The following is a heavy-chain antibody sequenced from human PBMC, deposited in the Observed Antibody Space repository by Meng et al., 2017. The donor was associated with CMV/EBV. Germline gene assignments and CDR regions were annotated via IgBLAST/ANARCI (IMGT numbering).Heavy chain of an antibody. CDR1: GFTFSDYY. D-gene: IGHD6-6*01. J-gene: IGHJ4*02. CDR2: ISSSGSTI. CDR3: ARALLLYSSSSPGY. Sequence: GESLKISCAASGFTFSDYYMSWIRQAPGKGLEWVSYISSSGSTIYYADSVKGRFTISRDNAKNSLYLQMNSLRAEDTAVYYCARALLLYSSSSPGYWGQGTLVTVSS. V-gene: IGHV3-11*04.